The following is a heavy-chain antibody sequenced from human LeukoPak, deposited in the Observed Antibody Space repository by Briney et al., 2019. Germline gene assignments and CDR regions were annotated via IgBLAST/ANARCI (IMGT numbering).Heavy chain of an antibody. V-gene: IGHV3-23*01. CDR1: GSTFSTYA. CDR3: ANDRRYDSGLGAYDI. CDR2: LSGSGDTT. J-gene: IGHJ3*02. D-gene: IGHD6-19*01. Sequence: PGGSLRLSCAVSGSTFSTYAMTWVRQAPEKGLEWVSGLSGSGDTTYYADSVRGRFTISRDNSENTLYLQTNSLRADDTAVYYCANDRRYDSGLGAYDIWGQGTMVTVSS.